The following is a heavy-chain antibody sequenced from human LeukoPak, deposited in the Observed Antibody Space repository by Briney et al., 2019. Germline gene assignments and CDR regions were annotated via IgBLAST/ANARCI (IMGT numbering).Heavy chain of an antibody. J-gene: IGHJ4*02. CDR3: ASGDYDSSGYYDEYRDY. CDR2: INPNSGGT. D-gene: IGHD3-22*01. Sequence: ASVKVSCKASGYTFTGYYMHWVRQAPGQGLEWMGWINPNSGGTNYAQKFQGRVTMTRDTSISTAYMELSRLRSDDTAVYYCASGDYDSSGYYDEYRDYWGQGTLVTVSS. CDR1: GYTFTGYY. V-gene: IGHV1-2*02.